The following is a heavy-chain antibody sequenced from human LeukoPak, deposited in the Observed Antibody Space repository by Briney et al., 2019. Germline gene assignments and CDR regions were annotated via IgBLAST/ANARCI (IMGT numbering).Heavy chain of an antibody. CDR3: ARLGRSGWYV. D-gene: IGHD6-19*01. J-gene: IGHJ4*02. CDR2: TYYRSKWYN. CDR1: GDSVSRNSVA. Sequence: SQTLSLTCAISGDSVSRNSVAWNWIRQSPSRGLEWLGRTYYRSKWYNDYAVSVRSRISINPDTSKNQFSLQLSSVTAADTAVYYCARLGRSGWYVWGQGTLVTVSS. V-gene: IGHV6-1*01.